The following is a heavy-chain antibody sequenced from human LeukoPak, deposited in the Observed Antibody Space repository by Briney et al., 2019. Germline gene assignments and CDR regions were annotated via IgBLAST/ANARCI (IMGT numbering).Heavy chain of an antibody. D-gene: IGHD5-12*01. CDR1: GGSISSFY. V-gene: IGHV4-59*08. Sequence: SETLSLTCTVSGGSISSFYWTWIRQPPGKGLEWIGTIYYSGSTYYNPSLKSRITISVDTSKNQFSLKMRSVTAADTAVYYCARGPSGYHNTGGQGTLVTVSS. CDR2: IYYSGST. J-gene: IGHJ4*02. CDR3: ARGPSGYHNT.